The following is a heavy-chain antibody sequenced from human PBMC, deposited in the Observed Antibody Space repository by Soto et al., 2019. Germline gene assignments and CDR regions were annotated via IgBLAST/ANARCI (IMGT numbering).Heavy chain of an antibody. CDR2: INHSGST. Sequence: PSETLSLTCAVYGGSFSGYYLSWIRQPPGKGLEWIGEINHSGSTNYNPSLKSRVTISVDTSKNQFSLKLSSVTAADTAVYYCARGRAFDYWGQGTLVTVSS. J-gene: IGHJ4*02. CDR3: ARGRAFDY. V-gene: IGHV4-34*01. CDR1: GGSFSGYY.